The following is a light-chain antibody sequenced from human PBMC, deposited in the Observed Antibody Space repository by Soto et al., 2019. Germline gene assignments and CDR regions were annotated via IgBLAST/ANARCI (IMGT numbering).Light chain of an antibody. J-gene: IGKJ1*01. CDR3: QQYNKGPPWT. Sequence: EVVMTQSPATLSVSPGDSATLSCRASEGVGTNLAWYQQTPGQGPRLLIYATSTRATGIPARFSGSGSGTEFTLTIRGLQSEDFAIYYCQQYNKGPPWTFGQGTKVEIK. CDR2: ATS. V-gene: IGKV3-15*01. CDR1: EGVGTN.